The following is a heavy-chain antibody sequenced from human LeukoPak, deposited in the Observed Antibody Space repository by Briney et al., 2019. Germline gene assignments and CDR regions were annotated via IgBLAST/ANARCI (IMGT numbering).Heavy chain of an antibody. CDR2: IIPIFGTA. J-gene: IGHJ4*02. D-gene: IGHD1-26*01. Sequence: ASVKVSCNASGGTFSSYAISWVRQAPGQGLEWMGGIIPIFGTANYAQKFQGRVTITTDESTSTAYMELSSLRSEDTAVYYCARKSGSYFFFDYWGQGTLVTVSS. V-gene: IGHV1-69*05. CDR3: ARKSGSYFFFDY. CDR1: GGTFSSYA.